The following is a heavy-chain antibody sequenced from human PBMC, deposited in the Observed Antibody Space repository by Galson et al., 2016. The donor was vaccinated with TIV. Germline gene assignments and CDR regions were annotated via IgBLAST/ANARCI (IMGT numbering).Heavy chain of an antibody. CDR3: ARERYWNGGSDY. CDR2: IYYSGNT. Sequence: ETLSLTCTVSGGSVSSASYYWSWIRQPPGRGLEWIGYIYYSGNTHYHPSLKSRVAMSVDTSKNQFSLWLNSVTAADTAAYYCARERYWNGGSDYWGRGTLVTVSS. V-gene: IGHV4-61*01. J-gene: IGHJ4*02. CDR1: GGSVSSASYY. D-gene: IGHD1-1*01.